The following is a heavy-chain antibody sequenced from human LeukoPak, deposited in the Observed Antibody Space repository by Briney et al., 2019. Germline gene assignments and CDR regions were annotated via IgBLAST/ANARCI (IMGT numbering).Heavy chain of an antibody. CDR2: IYSEGSNSE. CDR1: GFTVSSNY. V-gene: IGHV3-66*01. J-gene: IGHJ3*02. CDR3: ASKNDYGDTGAFDI. Sequence: PGGSLRLSCAASGFTVSSNYMSWVRQAPGKGLEWVSVIYSEGSNSEYYADSVKGRFTISRDNAKNSLYLQMNSLRAEDTAVYYCASKNDYGDTGAFDIWGQGTMVTVSS. D-gene: IGHD4-17*01.